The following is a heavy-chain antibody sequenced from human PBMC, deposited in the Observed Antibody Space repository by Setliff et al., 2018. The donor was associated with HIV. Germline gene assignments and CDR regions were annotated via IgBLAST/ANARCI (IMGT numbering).Heavy chain of an antibody. Sequence: WASVKVSCKASKYTLIDYYMHWVRQAPGQGLEWMGWINPNGGSVNYAQKFQPRVTMTRDPSITTVYLELNDLRSDDTAVYYCARFPLRASVSPDYWGQGTLVTVSS. V-gene: IGHV1-2*02. CDR3: ARFPLRASVSPDY. J-gene: IGHJ4*02. D-gene: IGHD4-17*01. CDR1: KYTLIDYY. CDR2: INPNGGSV.